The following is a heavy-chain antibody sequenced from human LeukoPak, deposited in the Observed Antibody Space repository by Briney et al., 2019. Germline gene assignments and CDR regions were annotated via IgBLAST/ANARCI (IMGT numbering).Heavy chain of an antibody. V-gene: IGHV1-2*02. CDR3: ARQDRVSPSFPNNWFDP. J-gene: IGHJ5*02. CDR1: GYTFTGYH. Sequence: ASVKVSCKASGYTFTGYHIHWVRQAPGQGLEWMGWINPNSGGTNYAQKFQGRVPMTRDTSINTVYMELSRLRSDDTAVYYCARQDRVSPSFPNNWFDPWGQGTLVTVSS. D-gene: IGHD2-2*01. CDR2: INPNSGGT.